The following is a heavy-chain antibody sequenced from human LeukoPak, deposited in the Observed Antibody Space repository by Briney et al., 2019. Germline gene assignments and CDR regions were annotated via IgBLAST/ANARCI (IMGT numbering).Heavy chain of an antibody. CDR3: ARGKSGSYYQNGFDY. CDR2: MNPNSGNT. J-gene: IGHJ4*02. V-gene: IGHV1-8*03. CDR1: GYTFTSYD. D-gene: IGHD1-26*01. Sequence: ASVKVSCKASGYTFTSYDINWVRQATGQGLEWMGWMNPNSGNTGYAQKFQGRVTITRNTSISTAYMELSSLRSEDTAVYYCARGKSGSYYQNGFDYWGQGXLVTVSS.